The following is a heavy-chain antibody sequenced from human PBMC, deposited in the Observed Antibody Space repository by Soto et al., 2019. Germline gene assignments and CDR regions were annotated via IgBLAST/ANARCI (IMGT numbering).Heavy chain of an antibody. V-gene: IGHV4-59*12. J-gene: IGHJ6*02. D-gene: IGHD3-16*01. CDR3: ASYLGDSNLYGMDV. CDR2: IYYSGST. Sequence: SETLSLTCTVSGGSISGYYWSWIRQPPGKGLEWIGYIYYSGSTSYNPSLKSRLTISVDTSKNQFSLKLSSVTAADTAVYYCASYLGDSNLYGMDVWGQGTTVTFSS. CDR1: GGSISGYY.